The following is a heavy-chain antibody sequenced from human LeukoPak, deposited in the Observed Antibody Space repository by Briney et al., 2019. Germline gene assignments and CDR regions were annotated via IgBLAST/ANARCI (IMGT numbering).Heavy chain of an antibody. J-gene: IGHJ5*02. D-gene: IGHD4-17*01. Sequence: SGGSLRLSCAASGFTFSNAWMSWVRQAPGKGLEWVSYIGSSSSTIYYADSVKGRFTISRDNAKNSLYLQMNSLRAEDTAVYYCARGDPYGYGDYVNWFDPWGQGTLVTVSS. CDR1: GFTFSNAW. CDR2: IGSSSSTI. V-gene: IGHV3-48*01. CDR3: ARGDPYGYGDYVNWFDP.